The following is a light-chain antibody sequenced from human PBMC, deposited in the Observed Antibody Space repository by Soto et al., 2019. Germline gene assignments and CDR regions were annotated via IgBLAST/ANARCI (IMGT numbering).Light chain of an antibody. CDR3: QHYGSLVIT. J-gene: IGKJ4*01. CDR1: QSVSSTY. Sequence: EIVLTQSPGTLSLSPGERATLSCRASQSVSSTYLAWYQQKPGQAPRLLIYGASSRATGIPDRFSGSGSGTDFTLTISRLEPEDFAVYSCQHYGSLVITFGGGTKVEIK. V-gene: IGKV3-20*01. CDR2: GAS.